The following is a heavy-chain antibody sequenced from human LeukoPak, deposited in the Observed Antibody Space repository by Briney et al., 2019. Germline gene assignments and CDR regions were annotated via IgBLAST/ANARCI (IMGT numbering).Heavy chain of an antibody. V-gene: IGHV6-1*01. D-gene: IGHD2-21*01. CDR2: TCYRSKWYS. Sequence: SQTLSLTCAISGDSVSSYNAAWSWIRHSPSRGLEWLGRTCYRSKWYSDYAVSVKSRITINPDTSKNQFSLQLNSVTPEDTAVYYCARHVVGVDYWVQGTLVTVSS. CDR3: ARHVVGVDY. CDR1: GDSVSSYNAA. J-gene: IGHJ4*02.